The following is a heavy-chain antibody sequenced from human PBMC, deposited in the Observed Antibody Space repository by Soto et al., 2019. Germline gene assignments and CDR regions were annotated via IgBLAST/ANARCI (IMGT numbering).Heavy chain of an antibody. CDR1: GGSISSGGYY. J-gene: IGHJ4*02. CDR2: IYYSGST. V-gene: IGHV4-31*03. D-gene: IGHD3-9*01. CDR3: ARAHVRYTGPFDY. Sequence: SETLSLTCTVSGGSISSGGYYWSWIRQHPGKGLEWIGYIYYSGSTYYNPSLKSRVTISVDTSKNQFSLKLSSVTAADTAVYYCARAHVRYTGPFDYWGQGTLVTVSS.